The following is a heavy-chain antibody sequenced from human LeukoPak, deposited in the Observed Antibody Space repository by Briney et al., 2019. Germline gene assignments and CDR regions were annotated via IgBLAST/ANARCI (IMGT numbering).Heavy chain of an antibody. Sequence: SVRVSCKASGGTFSSYAISWVRQAPGQGLEWMGGIIPIFGTANYAQKFQGRVTITADESTSTAYMELSSLRSEDTAVYYCAAFTTYYYDSSGYYYHYWGQGTLVTVSS. D-gene: IGHD3-22*01. CDR2: IIPIFGTA. V-gene: IGHV1-69*01. CDR1: GGTFSSYA. J-gene: IGHJ4*02. CDR3: AAFTTYYYDSSGYYYHY.